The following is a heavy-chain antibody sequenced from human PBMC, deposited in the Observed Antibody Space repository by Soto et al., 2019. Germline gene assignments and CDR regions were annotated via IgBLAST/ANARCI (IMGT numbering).Heavy chain of an antibody. D-gene: IGHD3-22*01. J-gene: IGHJ3*02. CDR3: ARDPYYDSSGYHAFDI. CDR2: ISYDGSNK. Sequence: QVQLVESGGGVVQPGRSLRLFCAASGFTFSSYAMHWVRQAPGKGLEWVAVISYDGSNKYYADSVKGRFTISRDNSKNTLYLQMNSLRAEDTAVYYCARDPYYDSSGYHAFDIWGQGTMVTVSS. CDR1: GFTFSSYA. V-gene: IGHV3-30-3*01.